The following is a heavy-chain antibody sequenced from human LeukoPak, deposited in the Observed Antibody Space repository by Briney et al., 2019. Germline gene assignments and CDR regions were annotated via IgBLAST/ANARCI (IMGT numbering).Heavy chain of an antibody. CDR1: GGSISSYY. CDR3: ARRSTNGPPYYLEY. CDR2: IYYSGST. V-gene: IGHV4-59*08. J-gene: IGHJ4*02. D-gene: IGHD1/OR15-1a*01. Sequence: SETLSLTCTVSGGSISSYYWTWIRQPPGKGLEWIGYIYYSGSTNYNPSLKSRVSISVDTSNNQFSLKLNSVTAAGTAVYYCARRSTNGPPYYLEYWGQGTPVTVSS.